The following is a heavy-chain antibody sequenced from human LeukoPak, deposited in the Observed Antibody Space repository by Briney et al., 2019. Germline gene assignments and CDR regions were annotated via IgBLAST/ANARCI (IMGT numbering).Heavy chain of an antibody. V-gene: IGHV3-23*01. CDR1: GFTFSSYA. Sequence: GGSLRLSCAASGFTFSSYAMSWVRQAPGKGLEGISGIFGSGGSPHYADSVKGRSTISRDNSQEIVYLQLDSLRVEDTALYYCGKTTVGYSSGRYPGWPVDYWGQGALVTVSS. CDR2: IFGSGGSP. CDR3: GKTTVGYSSGRYPGWPVDY. J-gene: IGHJ4*02. D-gene: IGHD2-15*01.